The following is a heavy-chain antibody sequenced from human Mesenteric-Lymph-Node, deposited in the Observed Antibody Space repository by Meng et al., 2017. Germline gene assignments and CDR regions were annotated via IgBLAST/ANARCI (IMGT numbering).Heavy chain of an antibody. CDR2: IYHSGST. V-gene: IGHV4-4*02. CDR3: ARVGQWLPIDY. D-gene: IGHD6-19*01. CDR1: RRSIRRSIW. J-gene: IGHJ4*02. Sequence: VQLYESVPWLGVPSGTLLCLGALSRRSIRRSIWWIWVGPHPGKVLECIVEIYHSGSTNYHPSLKSRFTISVDKSKNQFSLNLSSVTAADTAVYHCARVGQWLPIDYWGQGTLVTVSS.